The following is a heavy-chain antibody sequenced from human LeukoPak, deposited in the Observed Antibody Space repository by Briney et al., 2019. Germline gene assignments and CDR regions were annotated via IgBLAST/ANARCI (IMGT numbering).Heavy chain of an antibody. J-gene: IGHJ4*02. V-gene: IGHV4-59*01. CDR1: GGSISTYQ. D-gene: IGHD6-19*01. CDR3: AREGPQWLAQFDY. Sequence: SETLSLTCTVSGGSISTYQWSWIRQPPGKGLEWIGNVYKSGSTNYNPSLKSRVTISVDTSKKQFSLKLTSVTGADTAVYYCAREGPQWLAQFDYWGQGALVTVSS. CDR2: VYKSGST.